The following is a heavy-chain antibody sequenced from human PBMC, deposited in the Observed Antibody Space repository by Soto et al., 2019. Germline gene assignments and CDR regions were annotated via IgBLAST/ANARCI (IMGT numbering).Heavy chain of an antibody. CDR2: ISGSGGGT. CDR1: GFTFGNYG. J-gene: IGHJ4*02. D-gene: IGHD3-10*01. Sequence: EVQLLESGGGLVQPGGSLRLSCAASGFTFGNYGMSWVRQAPGKGLEWVSVISGSGGGTYYADSVKGRFTISRDNSKSTLYLQMSSLTAEDTVVYYCAKLYYYGSGRGYFDYWGQGTLVTVSS. V-gene: IGHV3-23*01. CDR3: AKLYYYGSGRGYFDY.